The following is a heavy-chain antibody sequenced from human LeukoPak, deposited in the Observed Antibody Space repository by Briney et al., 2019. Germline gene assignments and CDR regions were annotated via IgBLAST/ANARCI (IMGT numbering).Heavy chain of an antibody. CDR3: AKDPPSGSGEFYFDY. Sequence: GGSLRLSCAASGFTFSSYAMHWVRQAPGKGLEWVAIISYDGGDKSYADSVKGRFTISRDNSKNTLYLQMNSLRADDTAVYYCAKDPPSGSGEFYFDYWGQGTLVTVSS. CDR1: GFTFSSYA. J-gene: IGHJ4*02. CDR2: ISYDGGDK. V-gene: IGHV3-30*18. D-gene: IGHD3-10*01.